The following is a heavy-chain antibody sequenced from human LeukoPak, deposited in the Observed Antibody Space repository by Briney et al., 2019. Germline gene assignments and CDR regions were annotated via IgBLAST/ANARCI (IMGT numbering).Heavy chain of an antibody. J-gene: IGHJ6*01. D-gene: IGHD1-7*01. V-gene: IGHV4-59*12. CDR1: GGSISTYY. CDR2: IYYSGSI. Sequence: PSETLSLTCTLSGGSISTYYWNWIRQPPGKGLEWIGYIYYSGSISYNPSLKSRVTISVDPSNNQFSLKLSSGTAGDTAVYYCAKERTHYCGMDVGGQGPTVTVSS. CDR3: AKERTHYCGMDV.